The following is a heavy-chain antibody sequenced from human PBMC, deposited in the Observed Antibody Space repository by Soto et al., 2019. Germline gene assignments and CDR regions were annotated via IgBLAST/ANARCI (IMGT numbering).Heavy chain of an antibody. CDR1: GGSFSGYY. D-gene: IGHD5-12*01. Sequence: PSETLSLTCAVYGGSFSGYYWSWIRQPPGKGLEWIGEINHSGSTNYNPSLKSRVTISVDTSKNQFSLKLSSVTAADTAVYYCATTRSGYDSSNNWFDPWGQGTLVTVSS. CDR3: ATTRSGYDSSNNWFDP. J-gene: IGHJ5*02. CDR2: INHSGST. V-gene: IGHV4-34*01.